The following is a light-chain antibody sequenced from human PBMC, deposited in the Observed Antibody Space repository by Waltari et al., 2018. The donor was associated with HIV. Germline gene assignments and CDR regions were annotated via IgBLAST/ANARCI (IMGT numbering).Light chain of an antibody. Sequence: DIVMTQSPLSLPVTPGEPASISCRSSQSLLHSNGFQYLDWYLQKPGQSPQLLLYLGSTRASGVPDRFSGSGSGTDFTLTISRVEAEDVGVYYCMQALQTPWTFGQGTKVEIK. V-gene: IGKV2-28*01. CDR2: LGS. CDR1: QSLLHSNGFQY. J-gene: IGKJ1*01. CDR3: MQALQTPWT.